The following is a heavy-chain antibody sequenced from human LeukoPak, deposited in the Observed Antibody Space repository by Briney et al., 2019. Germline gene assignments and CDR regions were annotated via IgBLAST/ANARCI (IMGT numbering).Heavy chain of an antibody. J-gene: IGHJ5*02. CDR2: INSDGSST. CDR3: ARDPLQENWFDP. V-gene: IGHV3-74*01. CDR1: GFTFDDYA. Sequence: GGSLRLACAASGFTFDDYAMRWVRQAPGKGLEWVSRINSDGSSTSYADSVKGRFTISRDNAKNTLYLQMNSLRAEDTAVYYCARDPLQENWFDPWGQGTLVTVSS.